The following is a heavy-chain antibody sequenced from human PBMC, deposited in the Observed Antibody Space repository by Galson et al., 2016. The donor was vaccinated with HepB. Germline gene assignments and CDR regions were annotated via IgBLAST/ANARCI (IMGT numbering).Heavy chain of an antibody. J-gene: IGHJ5*02. D-gene: IGHD3-16*01. CDR2: MSSSGTSV. V-gene: IGHV3-48*02. Sequence: SLRLSCAASGFTLSTYSMNWFRQAPGKGLEWVSYMSSSGTSVYYTDSVKGRFTISRDNAKISLYLQMNSLRDEDTAVYYCASPFAPERGRYVLWGQGTLVTVSS. CDR1: GFTLSTYS. CDR3: ASPFAPERGRYVL.